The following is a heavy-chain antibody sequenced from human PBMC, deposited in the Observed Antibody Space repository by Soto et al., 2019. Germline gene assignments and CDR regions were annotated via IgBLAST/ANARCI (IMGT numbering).Heavy chain of an antibody. D-gene: IGHD3-10*02. CDR2: ISPYDGST. CDR3: ARADVRGSTGFYGYYGMDV. Sequence: QVQLVQSGAEVKKPGASVKVSCKASGFAFTNYFFHWVRQAPRQGLEWMGIISPYDGSTNYVQSLRDSVSIHSHTSTSTDNMELSSLGSEDTAVYYCARADVRGSTGFYGYYGMDVWGHATTVTVSS. J-gene: IGHJ6*02. CDR1: GFAFTNYF. V-gene: IGHV1-46*01.